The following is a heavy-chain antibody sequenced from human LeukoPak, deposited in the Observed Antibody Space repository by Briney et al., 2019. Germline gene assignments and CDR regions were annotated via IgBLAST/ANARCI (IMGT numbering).Heavy chain of an antibody. J-gene: IGHJ3*02. CDR3: AREYGSITMVI. V-gene: IGHV1-2*02. Sequence: ASVKVSCKASGYTFIDYYMHWVRQAPGQGLERMGWINPNSGGTNYAQKFQGRVTMTRDTSISTAYMELSRLRSDDTAVYYCAREYGSITMVIWGQGTMVTVSS. CDR1: GYTFIDYY. CDR2: INPNSGGT. D-gene: IGHD3-10*01.